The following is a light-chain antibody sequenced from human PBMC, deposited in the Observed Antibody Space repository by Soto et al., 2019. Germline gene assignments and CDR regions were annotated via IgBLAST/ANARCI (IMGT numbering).Light chain of an antibody. CDR3: QQYGSSLFT. J-gene: IGKJ3*01. V-gene: IGKV3-20*01. CDR1: QSVSSSY. CDR2: AAS. Sequence: EIVLTQSPGTLSLSPGERATLSCRASQSVSSSYLAWYQQKPGQAPSLLIYAASSRATGIPDRFSGSGSGTAFSLTICRLEPEDFAVYYCQQYGSSLFTFGPGTKVDIK.